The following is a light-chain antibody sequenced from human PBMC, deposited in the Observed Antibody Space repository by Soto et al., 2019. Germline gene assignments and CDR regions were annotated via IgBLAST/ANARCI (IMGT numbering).Light chain of an antibody. J-gene: IGKJ2*01. CDR1: QDISNY. CDR2: DTS. Sequence: DIQMTQSPASLSASVGGRVTITCQASQDISNYLNWYQQKAGKAPKLLIYDTSELHTGVPSRFSGSGSGTEFTFTISSLQPEDIATYYCQQYDKLVSFGQGTKLEIK. CDR3: QQYDKLVS. V-gene: IGKV1-33*01.